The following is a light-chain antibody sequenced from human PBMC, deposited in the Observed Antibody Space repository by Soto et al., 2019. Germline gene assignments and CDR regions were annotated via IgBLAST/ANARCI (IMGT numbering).Light chain of an antibody. CDR1: QNIFSS. V-gene: IGKV1-39*01. Sequence: DIQMTQSPSSLSPSVGDRFTITFLSGQNIFSSLNWYQHKPGKAPKLLIYAASSLQTGVPSRFSGSGSGTDFTLTISALQPEDFATYYCQQSYNSPPITFGQGTRLEIK. CDR3: QQSYNSPPIT. CDR2: AAS. J-gene: IGKJ5*01.